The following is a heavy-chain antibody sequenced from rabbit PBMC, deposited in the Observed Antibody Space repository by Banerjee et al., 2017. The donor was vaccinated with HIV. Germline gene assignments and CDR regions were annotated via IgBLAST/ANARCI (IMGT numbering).Heavy chain of an antibody. Sequence: QEQLVEYGGDLVQPGASLTLTCTASGFDFSNKYVMCWVRQAPGKGLEWIACIYAGSGGYTHYASWAKGRFTISKTSSTTVTLQMTSLTAADTATYFCARDLAGVIGWNFGLWGPGTLVTVS. CDR2: IYAGSGGYT. J-gene: IGHJ4*01. CDR3: ARDLAGVIGWNFGL. CDR1: GFDFSNKYV. V-gene: IGHV1S45*01. D-gene: IGHD4-1*01.